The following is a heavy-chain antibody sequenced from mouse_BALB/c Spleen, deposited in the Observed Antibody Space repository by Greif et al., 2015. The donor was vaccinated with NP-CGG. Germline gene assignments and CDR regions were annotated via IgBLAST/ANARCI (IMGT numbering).Heavy chain of an antibody. CDR1: GYTFTSYY. V-gene: IGHV1S81*02. J-gene: IGHJ2*01. D-gene: IGHD2-1*01. CDR3: TRLNGNYGGGRYFDY. CDR2: INPSNGGT. Sequence: QVQLQQSGAELVKPGASVKLSRKASGYTFTSYYMYWVKQRPGQGLEWIGEINPSNGGTNFNEKFKSKATLTVDKSSSTAYMQLSSLTSEDSAVYYCTRLNGNYGGGRYFDYWGQGTTLTVSS.